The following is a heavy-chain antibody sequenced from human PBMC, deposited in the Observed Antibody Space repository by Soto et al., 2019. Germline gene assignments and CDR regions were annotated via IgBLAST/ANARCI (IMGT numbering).Heavy chain of an antibody. CDR1: GGTFSSYT. D-gene: IGHD6-19*01. CDR2: IIPILGIA. Sequence: SVKVSCKASGGTFSSYTISCVRQAPGQGLEWMGRIIPILGIANYAQKFQGRVTITADKSTSTAYMELSSLRSEDTAVYYCATVAVAGTVWFDPWVQGTLVTVSS. V-gene: IGHV1-69*02. CDR3: ATVAVAGTVWFDP. J-gene: IGHJ5*02.